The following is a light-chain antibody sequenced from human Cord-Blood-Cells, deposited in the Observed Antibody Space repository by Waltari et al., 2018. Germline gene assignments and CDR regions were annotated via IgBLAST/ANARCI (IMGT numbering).Light chain of an antibody. Sequence: EIQVTQSPSSLSASVGDRVTITCRASQSISSYLNWYQQKPGKAHTLLIYAACSLQSGVPSRFSGSGAGTEFSLTISSLQPEDVATYCCQQSYSTQVTVGPGTKVDIK. CDR1: QSISSY. J-gene: IGKJ3*01. CDR2: AAC. V-gene: IGKV1-39*01. CDR3: QQSYSTQVT.